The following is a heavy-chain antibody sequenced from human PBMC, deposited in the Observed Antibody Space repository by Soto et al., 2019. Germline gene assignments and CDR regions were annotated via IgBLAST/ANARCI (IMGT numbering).Heavy chain of an antibody. Sequence: SETLSLTCTVSGGSFSSNNFYWSWIRQFPGKGLEWIGYIYHTGTTYYSPSFESRVTISLDTSNNQFSLRLASVTAADTATYYCVKDPGPPRNYFYGMAVWGQGITVTVS. CDR1: GGSFSSNNFY. J-gene: IGHJ6*02. CDR2: IYHTGTT. D-gene: IGHD7-27*01. V-gene: IGHV4-31*03. CDR3: VKDPGPPRNYFYGMAV.